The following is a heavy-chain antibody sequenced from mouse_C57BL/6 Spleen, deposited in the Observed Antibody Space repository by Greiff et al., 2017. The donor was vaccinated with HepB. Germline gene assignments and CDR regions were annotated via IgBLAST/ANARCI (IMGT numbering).Heavy chain of an antibody. Sequence: EVKVVESGGGLVKPGGSLKLSCAASGFTFSSYAMSWVRQTPEKRLEWVATISDGGSYTYYPDNVKGRFTISRDNAKNNLYLQMSHLKSEDTAMYYCAGYDYPYAMDYWGQGTSVTVSS. CDR3: AGYDYPYAMDY. D-gene: IGHD2-4*01. V-gene: IGHV5-4*03. CDR1: GFTFSSYA. J-gene: IGHJ4*01. CDR2: ISDGGSYT.